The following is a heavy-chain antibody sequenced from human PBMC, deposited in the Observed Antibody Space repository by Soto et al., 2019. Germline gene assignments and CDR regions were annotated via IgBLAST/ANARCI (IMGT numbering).Heavy chain of an antibody. CDR1: GFTFSSDS. J-gene: IGHJ4*02. V-gene: IGHV3-21*01. Sequence: PGGSLRLSCAASGFTFSSDSMNWVRQAPGKGLEWVSSISSSSSYIYYADSVKGRFTIDRDKAKNSLYLQMNSLRAEDTAVYYCACTYYDCVCDYWGQGTLVTVSS. CDR3: ACTYYDCVCDY. D-gene: IGHD3-3*01. CDR2: ISSSSSYI.